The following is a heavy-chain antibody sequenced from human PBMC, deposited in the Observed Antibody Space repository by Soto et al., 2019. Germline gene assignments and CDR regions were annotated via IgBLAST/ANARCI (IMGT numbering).Heavy chain of an antibody. J-gene: IGHJ5*02. CDR1: GFTFSSYG. V-gene: IGHV3-33*01. Sequence: QVQLVESGGGVVQPGRSLRLSCAASGFTFSSYGMHWVRQAPGKGLEWVAVIWYDGSNKYYADSVKGRFTISRDNSKNTLYLQMNSLRAEETAVYYCARDPSIAARGWFDPWGQGTLVTVSS. CDR2: IWYDGSNK. D-gene: IGHD6-6*01. CDR3: ARDPSIAARGWFDP.